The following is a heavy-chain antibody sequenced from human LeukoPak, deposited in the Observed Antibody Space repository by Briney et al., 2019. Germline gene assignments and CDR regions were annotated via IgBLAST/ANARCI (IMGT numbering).Heavy chain of an antibody. D-gene: IGHD1-7*01. J-gene: IGHJ6*03. CDR2: IWYDGSNI. Sequence: QPGRSLRLSCAASGFTFSSYGMHWVRQAPGKGLEWVADIWYDGSNIYYADSVRGRFTISRDNSKNTLFLQMNGLRAEDTAVYYCAKDGDTGTAYYYYYMDVWSKGTTVTVSS. CDR3: AKDGDTGTAYYYYYMDV. CDR1: GFTFSSYG. V-gene: IGHV3-33*06.